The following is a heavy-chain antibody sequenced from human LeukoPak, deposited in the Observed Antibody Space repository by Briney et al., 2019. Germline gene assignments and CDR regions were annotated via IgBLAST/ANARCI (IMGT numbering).Heavy chain of an antibody. D-gene: IGHD3-10*01. CDR2: IIPIFGTA. Sequence: ASVKVSCKASGGTFSSYAISWVRQAPGQGLEWMGGIIPIFGTANYAQKFQGRVTITADESTSTAYMELNSLRAEDTAVYYCARGDMVRGVIMAFDPWGQGTLVTVSS. J-gene: IGHJ5*02. V-gene: IGHV1-69*13. CDR3: ARGDMVRGVIMAFDP. CDR1: GGTFSSYA.